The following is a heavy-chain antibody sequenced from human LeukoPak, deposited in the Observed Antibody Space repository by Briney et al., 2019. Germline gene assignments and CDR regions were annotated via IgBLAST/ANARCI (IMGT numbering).Heavy chain of an antibody. CDR3: AKDGGTVGATTHXYSXX. CDR2: IWYDGSNK. D-gene: IGHD1-26*01. CDR1: GFIFSDYG. J-gene: IGHJ2*01. V-gene: IGHV3-33*06. Sequence: PGGSLRLSCAASGFIFSDYGMHWVRQAPGKGLEWVAIIWYDGSNKYYADSVKGRFTIFRDNSKNTLYLQMNTLRAEDTAIYYCAKDGGTVGATTHXYSXXWGRXTLXT.